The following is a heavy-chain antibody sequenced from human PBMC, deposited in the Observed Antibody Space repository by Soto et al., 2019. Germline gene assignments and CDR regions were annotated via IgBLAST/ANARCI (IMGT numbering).Heavy chain of an antibody. J-gene: IGHJ4*02. D-gene: IGHD3-10*01. CDR2: IDPRSGGT. CDR3: ATDDYGIFPY. CDR1: GYPFTTYY. V-gene: IGHV1-2*02. Sequence: HVQLVQSGTEVKKPGASVRVSCMVSGYPFTTYYIHWVRQAPGQGLEWMGWIDPRSGGTLYEQKFQRRVTMTRDTSISTVYMDLSGLTSDDTALYYCATDDYGIFPYWGQGSLVTVSS.